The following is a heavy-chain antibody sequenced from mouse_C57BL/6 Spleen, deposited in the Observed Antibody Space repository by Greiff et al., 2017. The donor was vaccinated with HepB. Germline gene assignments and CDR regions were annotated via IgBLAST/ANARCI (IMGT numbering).Heavy chain of an antibody. Sequence: EVHLVESGEGLVKPGGSLKLSCAASGFTFSSYAMSWVRQTPEKRLEWVAYISSGGDYIYYADTVKGRFTISRDNARNTLYLQMSSLKSEDTAMYYCTRKEIGAYYFDYWGQGTTLTVSS. V-gene: IGHV5-9-1*02. CDR1: GFTFSSYA. D-gene: IGHD2-14*01. J-gene: IGHJ2*01. CDR2: ISSGGDYI. CDR3: TRKEIGAYYFDY.